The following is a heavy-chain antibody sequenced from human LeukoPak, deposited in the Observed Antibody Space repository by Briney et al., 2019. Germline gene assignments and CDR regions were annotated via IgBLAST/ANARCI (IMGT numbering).Heavy chain of an antibody. CDR1: GYSISSGYY. J-gene: IGHJ5*02. D-gene: IGHD3-10*01. Sequence: PSETLSLTCAVSGYSISSGYYWGWIRQPLGKGLEWIGSIYHSGSTYYNPSLKSRVTISVDTSKNQFSLKLSSVTAADTAVYYCARDGPITMVRGVISPWGQGTLVTVSS. CDR2: IYHSGST. CDR3: ARDGPITMVRGVISP. V-gene: IGHV4-38-2*02.